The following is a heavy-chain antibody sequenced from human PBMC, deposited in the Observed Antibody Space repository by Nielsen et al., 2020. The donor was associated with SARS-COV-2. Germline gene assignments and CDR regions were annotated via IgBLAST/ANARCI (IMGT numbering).Heavy chain of an antibody. CDR3: AKDMGPVIWYFDL. J-gene: IGHJ2*01. CDR2: ISSSGSTI. D-gene: IGHD3-10*01. V-gene: IGHV3-11*01. Sequence: GGSLRLSCAASGFTFSDYYMSWIRRAPGKGLEWVSYISSSGSTIYYADSVKGRFTISRDNAKNSLYLQMNSLRAEDTALYYCAKDMGPVIWYFDLWGRGTLVTVSS. CDR1: GFTFSDYY.